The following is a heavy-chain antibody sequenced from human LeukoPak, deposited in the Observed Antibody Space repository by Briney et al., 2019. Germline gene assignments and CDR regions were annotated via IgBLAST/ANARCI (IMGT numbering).Heavy chain of an antibody. J-gene: IGHJ4*02. D-gene: IGHD5-18*01. Sequence: PSETLSLTCTVSGGSVSSGSYYWSWIRQPPGKGLEWIGYIYYSGSTNYNSSLKSRVTISVDTSKNQFSLKLRSVTAADTAVYYCARDQGIQLPFDCWGQGTLVTVSS. CDR2: IYYSGST. CDR3: ARDQGIQLPFDC. CDR1: GGSVSSGSYY. V-gene: IGHV4-61*01.